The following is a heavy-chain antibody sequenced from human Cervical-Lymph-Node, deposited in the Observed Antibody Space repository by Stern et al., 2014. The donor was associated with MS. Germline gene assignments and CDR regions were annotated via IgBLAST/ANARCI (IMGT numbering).Heavy chain of an antibody. Sequence: EVQVAESAGGVIQPGGSLRLSCTASGFTVSRDYMTWVRQAPGKGLECVSLITNVGSTFYTDSVKGRFTISRDDSKNTVYLHMTSLRAEDTAMYYCARDTSSPERSDWWGQGTLVTVSS. D-gene: IGHD1-1*01. CDR1: GFTVSRDY. J-gene: IGHJ4*02. CDR2: ITNVGST. CDR3: ARDTSSPERSDW. V-gene: IGHV3-53*01.